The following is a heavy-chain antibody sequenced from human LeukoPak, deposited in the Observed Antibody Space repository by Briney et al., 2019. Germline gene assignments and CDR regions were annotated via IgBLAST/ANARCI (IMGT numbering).Heavy chain of an antibody. V-gene: IGHV1-2*02. CDR3: ARVRPRAGKYCSSTSCYAKPGAFDY. D-gene: IGHD2-2*01. CDR2: INRNSGGT. CDR1: GYTFTGYY. J-gene: IGHJ4*02. Sequence: ASVKVSCKASGYTFTGYYMHWVRQAPGQGLEWMGWINRNSGGTNYAQKFQGRVTMTRDTSISTAYMELSRLRSDDTAVYYCARVRPRAGKYCSSTSCYAKPGAFDYWGQGTLVTVSS.